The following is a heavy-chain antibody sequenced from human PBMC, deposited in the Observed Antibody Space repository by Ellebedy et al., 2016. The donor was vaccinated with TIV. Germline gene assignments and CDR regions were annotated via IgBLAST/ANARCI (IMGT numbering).Heavy chain of an antibody. CDR2: IYYSGTT. Sequence: LRLSCSVSGDSISSGGYYWGWVRQPPGRGLEWMGHIYYSGTTYYNPSLKSRVDISVDMSENHFSLKMTSVTAADTAMYYCVRDFHDYGVDPFDVWGQGTMVTVSS. V-gene: IGHV4-31*03. CDR3: VRDFHDYGVDPFDV. D-gene: IGHD4-17*01. J-gene: IGHJ3*01. CDR1: GDSISSGGYY.